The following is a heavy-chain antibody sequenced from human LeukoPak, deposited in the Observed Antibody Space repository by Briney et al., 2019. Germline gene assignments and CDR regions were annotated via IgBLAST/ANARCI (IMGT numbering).Heavy chain of an antibody. Sequence: GGSLRLSCAASGFTFSDYYMSWIRQAPGKGLEWVAVISYDGSNKYYADSVKGRFTISRDNSKNTLYLQMNSLRAEDTAVYYCARDRAAAGNFDCWGQGTLVTVSS. D-gene: IGHD6-13*01. V-gene: IGHV3-30-3*01. J-gene: IGHJ4*02. CDR2: ISYDGSNK. CDR1: GFTFSDYY. CDR3: ARDRAAAGNFDC.